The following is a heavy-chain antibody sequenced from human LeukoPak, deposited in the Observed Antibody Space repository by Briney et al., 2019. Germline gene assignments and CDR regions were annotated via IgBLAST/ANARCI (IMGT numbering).Heavy chain of an antibody. CDR1: GGSFSGYY. D-gene: IGHD6-19*01. CDR3: ARARTWLPQGSDY. V-gene: IGHV4-34*01. Sequence: SETLSLTCAVYGGSFSGYYWSWIRHPPGKGLEWIGEINHSGSTNYNPSLKSRVTISVDTSKNQFSLKLSSVTAADTAVYYCARARTWLPQGSDYWGQGTLVTVSS. CDR2: INHSGST. J-gene: IGHJ4*02.